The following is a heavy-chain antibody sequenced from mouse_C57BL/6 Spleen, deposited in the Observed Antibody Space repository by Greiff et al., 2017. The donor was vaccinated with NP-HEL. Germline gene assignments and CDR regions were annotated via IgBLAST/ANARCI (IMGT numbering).Heavy chain of an antibody. CDR1: GYTFTSYW. CDR2: IDPSDSYT. Sequence: QVQLQQPGAELVKPGASVKLSCKASGYTFTSYWMQWVKQRPGQGLEWIGEIDPSDSYTNYNQKFKGKATLTVDTSSSTAYMQLSSLTSEDSAVYYCARLTTVVAPYYFDYWGQGTTLTVSS. D-gene: IGHD1-1*01. J-gene: IGHJ2*01. CDR3: ARLTTVVAPYYFDY. V-gene: IGHV1-50*01.